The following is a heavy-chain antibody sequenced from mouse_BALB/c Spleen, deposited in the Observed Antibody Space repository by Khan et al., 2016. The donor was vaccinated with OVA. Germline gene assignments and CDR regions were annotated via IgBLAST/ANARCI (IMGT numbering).Heavy chain of an antibody. D-gene: IGHD1-1*01. Sequence: VQLKESGPGLVKPSQSLSLTCTVTGYSITSGYAWNWIRQFPGNKLEWMGYISYSDVTNYNPSLKSRISITRDTSKNQFFLQLNSVTTEDTATYYCARGNYYGHYFDDWGQGTTLTVSS. V-gene: IGHV3-2*02. CDR3: ARGNYYGHYFDD. CDR1: GYSITSGYA. CDR2: ISYSDVT. J-gene: IGHJ2*01.